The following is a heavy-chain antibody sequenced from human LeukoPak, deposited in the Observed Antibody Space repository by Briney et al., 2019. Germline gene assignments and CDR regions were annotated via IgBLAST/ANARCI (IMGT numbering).Heavy chain of an antibody. Sequence: PSETLSLTCTVSGGSISSGGYYWSWIRQPPGKGLEWIGYIYHSGSTYYNPSLKSRVTISVDRSKNQFSLKLSSVTAADTAVYYCARIFCSSTSCYTPEHDYWGQGTLVTVSS. V-gene: IGHV4-30-2*01. D-gene: IGHD2-2*02. CDR2: IYHSGST. CDR3: ARIFCSSTSCYTPEHDY. J-gene: IGHJ4*02. CDR1: GGSISSGGYY.